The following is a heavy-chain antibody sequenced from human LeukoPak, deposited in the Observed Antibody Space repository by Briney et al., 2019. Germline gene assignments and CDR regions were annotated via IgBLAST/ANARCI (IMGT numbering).Heavy chain of an antibody. CDR3: ARGQRGYDSSGYHFCFDY. CDR2: IWYDGSNK. CDR1: GFTFSSHG. Sequence: GRSLRLSCAASGFTFSSHGMHWVRQAPGKGLEWVAVIWYDGSNKYADSVKGRFTISRDNSKNTLYLQMNSLRAEDTAVYYCARGQRGYDSSGYHFCFDYWGQGTLVTVSS. V-gene: IGHV3-33*01. J-gene: IGHJ4*02. D-gene: IGHD3-22*01.